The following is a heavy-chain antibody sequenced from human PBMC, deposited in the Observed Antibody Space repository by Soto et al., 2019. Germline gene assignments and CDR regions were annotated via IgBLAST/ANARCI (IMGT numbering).Heavy chain of an antibody. Sequence: SETLSLTCTVSGGSISSYYWSWIRQPPGKGLEWIGYIYYSGSTNYNPSLKSRVTISVDTSKNQFSLKLSSVTAADTAVYYCARGRGAETGDKGNWFDPWGQGTLVTVSS. D-gene: IGHD7-27*01. CDR2: IYYSGST. V-gene: IGHV4-59*01. J-gene: IGHJ5*02. CDR1: GGSISSYY. CDR3: ARGRGAETGDKGNWFDP.